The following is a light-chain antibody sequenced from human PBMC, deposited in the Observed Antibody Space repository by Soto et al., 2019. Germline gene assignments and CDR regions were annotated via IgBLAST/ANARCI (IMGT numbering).Light chain of an antibody. Sequence: MLMTQSPGTLSLSPGERATLSFRASQSVSSSYLAWYQQKPGQAPRLLIYGASSRATGIPDRFSGSGSGTDFTLTISRLEPEDFAVYYCQQDGSSPQTLGQGTKVDIK. J-gene: IGKJ1*01. CDR2: GAS. CDR1: QSVSSSY. CDR3: QQDGSSPQT. V-gene: IGKV3-20*01.